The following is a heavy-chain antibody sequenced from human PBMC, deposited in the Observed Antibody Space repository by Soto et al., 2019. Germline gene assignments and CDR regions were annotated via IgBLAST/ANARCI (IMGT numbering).Heavy chain of an antibody. CDR3: ARNYGTKGSDY. V-gene: IGHV1-69*02. Sequence: QVQLVQSGAEVKKPGSSVKVSCKASGGTFSSYTISWVRQAPGQGLEWMGRIIPILGIANYAQKFQGRVTITADKSTSTAYMELSSPRSEDTAVYYCARNYGTKGSDYWGQGTLVTVSS. CDR2: IIPILGIA. J-gene: IGHJ4*02. D-gene: IGHD4-17*01. CDR1: GGTFSSYT.